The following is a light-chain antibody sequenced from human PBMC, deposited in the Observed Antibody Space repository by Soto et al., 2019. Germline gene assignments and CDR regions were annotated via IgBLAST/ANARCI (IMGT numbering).Light chain of an antibody. CDR2: EVR. V-gene: IGLV2-14*01. CDR1: NSDIGTYDY. Sequence: QSALTQPASVSGSPGQSITISCSGTNSDIGTYDYVSWYQKYPGTAPKLIMSEVRNRPSGVPSRFSASKSGTTASLTISGLQAEDEAEYYCSSYTTSRTVIFGDGTKLTVL. J-gene: IGLJ2*01. CDR3: SSYTTSRTVI.